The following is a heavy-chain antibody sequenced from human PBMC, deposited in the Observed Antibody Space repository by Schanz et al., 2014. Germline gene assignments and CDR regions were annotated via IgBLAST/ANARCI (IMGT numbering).Heavy chain of an antibody. D-gene: IGHD6-13*01. Sequence: QVQLVQSGGEVKKPGASVKVSCKASGYTFTSYGITWVRQAPGQGLEWMGWISAYNGHTTYAQKFQGRVTMTRDTSTSTVNMELSSLRSEDTAVYYCARDGEAAAGCDYWGQGTLVTVSS. CDR1: GYTFTSYG. CDR3: ARDGEAAAGCDY. CDR2: ISAYNGHT. J-gene: IGHJ4*02. V-gene: IGHV1-18*01.